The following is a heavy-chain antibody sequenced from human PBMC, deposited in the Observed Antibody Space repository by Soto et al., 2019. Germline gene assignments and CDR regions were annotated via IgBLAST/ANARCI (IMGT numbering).Heavy chain of an antibody. D-gene: IGHD6-13*01. CDR2: INPNSGGT. CDR3: ARVNSAGYSSNPLDY. Sequence: ASVKVSCKASGYTFTGYYMHWVRQAPGQGLEWMGWINPNSGGTNYAQKFQGWVTMTRDTSISTAYMELSRLRSDDTAVYYCARVNSAGYSSNPLDYWGQGTLVTVSS. J-gene: IGHJ4*02. CDR1: GYTFTGYY. V-gene: IGHV1-2*04.